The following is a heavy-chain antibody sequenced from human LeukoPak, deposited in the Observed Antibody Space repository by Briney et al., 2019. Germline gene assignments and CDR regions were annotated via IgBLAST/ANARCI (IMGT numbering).Heavy chain of an antibody. CDR3: ARREVGATTGVAFDI. Sequence: ASVKVSCKASGGTFSSYAISWVRQAPGQGLEWMGRIIPILGIANYAQKFQGRVTITADKSTSTAYMELSSLRSEDTAVYYCARREVGATTGVAFDIWGQGTMVTVSS. D-gene: IGHD1-26*01. CDR2: IIPILGIA. J-gene: IGHJ3*02. V-gene: IGHV1-69*04. CDR1: GGTFSSYA.